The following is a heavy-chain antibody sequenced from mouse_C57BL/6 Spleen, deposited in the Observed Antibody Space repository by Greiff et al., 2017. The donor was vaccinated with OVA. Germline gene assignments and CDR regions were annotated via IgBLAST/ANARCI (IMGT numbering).Heavy chain of an antibody. CDR3: ARSGDYYGSSPYYAMDY. J-gene: IGHJ4*01. CDR1: GYTFTSYG. Sequence: VQLQQSGAELARPGASVKLSCKASGYTFTSYGISWVKQRTGQGLEWIGEIYPRSGNTYYNEKFKGKATLTADKSSSTAYMELRSLTSEDSAVYFCARSGDYYGSSPYYAMDYWGQGTSVTVSS. CDR2: IYPRSGNT. V-gene: IGHV1-81*01. D-gene: IGHD1-1*01.